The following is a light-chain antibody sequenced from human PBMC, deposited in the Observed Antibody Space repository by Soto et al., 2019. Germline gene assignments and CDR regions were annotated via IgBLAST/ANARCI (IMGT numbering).Light chain of an antibody. J-gene: IGKJ2*01. V-gene: IGKV1-5*01. Sequence: IPMTQSPSTLSASVGDRVTVTCRASQSMSICLAWYQQKPGQVPKVLIYDASSLEGGVPSRFSGSGSGSEFTLTISNLQPEDFATYYCQHYCSFPYTFGQGTKLEIK. CDR3: QHYCSFPYT. CDR1: QSMSIC. CDR2: DAS.